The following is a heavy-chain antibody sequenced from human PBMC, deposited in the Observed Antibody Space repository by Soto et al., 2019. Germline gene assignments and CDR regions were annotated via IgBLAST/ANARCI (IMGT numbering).Heavy chain of an antibody. CDR1: GFTFSDYY. CDR2: ISSTSIYT. CDR3: ARGLTYSSSSAFDV. Sequence: GGSLRLSCAASGFTFSDYYMSWIRQAPGKGLEWVSYISSTSIYTNYADSVKGRFTISRDNAKNSLYLQMNSLRAEDTAVYYCARGLTYSSSSAFDVWGQGTMVTV. J-gene: IGHJ3*01. V-gene: IGHV3-11*06. D-gene: IGHD6-6*01.